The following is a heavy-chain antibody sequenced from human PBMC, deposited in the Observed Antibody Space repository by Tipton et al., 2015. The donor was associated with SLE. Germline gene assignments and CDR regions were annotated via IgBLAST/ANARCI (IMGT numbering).Heavy chain of an antibody. CDR1: GFTFSSYA. CDR2: ISYDGSNK. V-gene: IGHV3-30*04. D-gene: IGHD3-10*01. CDR3: ARDNMVRGVIIIPLYYYGMDF. Sequence: SLRLSCAASGFTFSSYAMHWVRQAPGKGLEWVAVISYDGSNKYYADSVKGRFTISRDNSKSTLYLQMNSLRAEDTAVYYCARDNMVRGVIIIPLYYYGMDFWDQGP. J-gene: IGHJ6*02.